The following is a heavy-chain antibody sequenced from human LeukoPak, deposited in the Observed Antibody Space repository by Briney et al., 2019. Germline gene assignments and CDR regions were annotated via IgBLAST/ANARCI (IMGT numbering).Heavy chain of an antibody. V-gene: IGHV4-59*12. CDR1: GGSISSYY. J-gene: IGHJ4*02. D-gene: IGHD6-19*01. Sequence: ASETLSLTCTVSGGSISSYYWSWIRQPPGKGLEWIGYIYYSGSTNYNPSLKSRVTMSVDTSKNQFSLKLSSVTAADTAVYYCAREVRQWLSLFDYWGQGTLVTVSS. CDR2: IYYSGST. CDR3: AREVRQWLSLFDY.